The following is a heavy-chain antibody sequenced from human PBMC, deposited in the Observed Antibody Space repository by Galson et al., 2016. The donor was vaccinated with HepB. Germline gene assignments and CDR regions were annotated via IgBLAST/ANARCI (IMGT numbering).Heavy chain of an antibody. D-gene: IGHD4-17*01. V-gene: IGHV4-39*01. CDR1: GGSISSSRHY. J-gene: IGHJ4*02. Sequence: TLSLTCTVSGGSISSSRHYWGWIRQPPGEGLEWIASMYYSGSTYYNPSLKSRVTISVDTSTNQLSLELSSVTAADTAMYYCARHDYGDFLFDYWGQGTLVIVSS. CDR2: MYYSGST. CDR3: ARHDYGDFLFDY.